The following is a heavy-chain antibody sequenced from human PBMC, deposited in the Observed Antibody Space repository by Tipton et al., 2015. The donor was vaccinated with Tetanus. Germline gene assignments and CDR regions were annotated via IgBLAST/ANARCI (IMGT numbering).Heavy chain of an antibody. J-gene: IGHJ4*02. CDR1: GGSISTGGYS. CDR2: IYYSGST. V-gene: IGHV4-31*02. D-gene: IGHD1-26*01. Sequence: LRLSCTVSGGSISTGGYSWNWIRQLPGKGLEWIGYIYYSGSTYYNPSLKSRVTISVDTSKNQFSLKLNSVTAADTAVYYCARDQARGARGWNYFDYWGQGTLVTVSS. CDR3: ARDQARGARGWNYFDY.